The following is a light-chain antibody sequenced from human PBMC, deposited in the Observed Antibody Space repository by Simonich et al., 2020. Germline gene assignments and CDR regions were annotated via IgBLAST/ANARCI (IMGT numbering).Light chain of an antibody. CDR2: WAA. J-gene: IGKJ1*01. V-gene: IGKV4-1*01. Sequence: DIVMTQSPDSLAVSLGERATINCKSSKSVLYSSNNKNYLAWYQQKQGQPPKLLIYWAATRKAGVPDRFSGSGSGTDFTLTISSLQAEDVAVYYCQQYYSTPWTFGQGTKVEIK. CDR1: KSVLYSSNNKNY. CDR3: QQYYSTPWT.